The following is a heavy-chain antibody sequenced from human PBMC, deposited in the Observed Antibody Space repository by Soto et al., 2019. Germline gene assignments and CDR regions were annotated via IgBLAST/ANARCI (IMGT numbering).Heavy chain of an antibody. CDR2: IYYSGTT. D-gene: IGHD1-26*01. Sequence: SETLSLTCTVSGGSINTYYWSWIRQPPGKGLEWVVYIYYSGTTYYNPSLKSRISISIDKSKNQFSLRLSSVTAADTAVYYCARVLSGGGDYYYYGMDVGGQGSTVPVSS. CDR3: ARVLSGGGDYYYYGMDV. J-gene: IGHJ6*02. CDR1: GGSINTYY. V-gene: IGHV4-59*01.